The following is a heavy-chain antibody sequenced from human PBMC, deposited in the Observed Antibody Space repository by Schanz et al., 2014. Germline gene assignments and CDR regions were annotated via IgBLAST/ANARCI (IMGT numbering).Heavy chain of an antibody. CDR1: GFTFSDHY. Sequence: PGGSLRLSCAASGFTFSDHYMDWVRQGTGKGLEWVSTIGYLGDTYYPDSVKGRFTISRDNSRNTLYLQMNSLRTEDTAVYYCASPSGYSDYGTYFDFRGQGTLVTVSS. V-gene: IGHV3-13*01. CDR3: ASPSGYSDYGTYFDF. CDR2: IGYLGDT. D-gene: IGHD5-12*01. J-gene: IGHJ4*02.